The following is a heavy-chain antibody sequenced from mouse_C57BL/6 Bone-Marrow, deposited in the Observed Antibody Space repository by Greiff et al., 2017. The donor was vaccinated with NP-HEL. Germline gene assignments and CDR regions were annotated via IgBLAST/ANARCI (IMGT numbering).Heavy chain of an antibody. V-gene: IGHV5-9-1*02. CDR1: GFTFSSYA. D-gene: IGHD2-4*01. CDR3: TRGGLRRDWYFDV. J-gene: IGHJ1*03. Sequence: DVMLVESGEGLVKPGGSLKLSCAASGFTFSSYAMSWVRQTPEKRLEWVAYISSGGDYIYYADTVKGRFTISRDNARNTLYLQMSSLKSEDTAMYYCTRGGLRRDWYFDVWGTGTTVTVSS. CDR2: ISSGGDYI.